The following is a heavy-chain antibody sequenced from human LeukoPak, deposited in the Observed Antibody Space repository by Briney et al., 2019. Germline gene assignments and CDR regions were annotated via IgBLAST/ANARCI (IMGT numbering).Heavy chain of an antibody. CDR2: INSDGSST. CDR1: GFTFSSYW. J-gene: IGHJ4*02. CDR3: AREGVTTERSYYFDY. V-gene: IGHV3-74*01. D-gene: IGHD1/OR15-1a*01. Sequence: GGSLRPSCAASGFTFSSYWMHWVRQAPGKGLVWVSRINSDGSSTNYADSVKGRFTISRDNAKNTLYLQMNSLRAEDTAVYYCAREGVTTERSYYFDYWGQGTLVTVSS.